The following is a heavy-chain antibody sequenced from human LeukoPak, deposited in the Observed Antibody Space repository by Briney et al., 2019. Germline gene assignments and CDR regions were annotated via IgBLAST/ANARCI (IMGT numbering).Heavy chain of an antibody. Sequence: SETLSLTCTVSGGSISSSSYYWGWIRQPPGRGLEWLGRIYYSGSTYYNPSLKSRVTISVDTSKNQFSLKLSSVTAADTAVYYCARHPRLRYFDWSDYWGQATLVTVSS. J-gene: IGHJ4*02. CDR2: IYYSGST. CDR1: GGSISSSSYY. CDR3: ARHPRLRYFDWSDY. D-gene: IGHD3-9*01. V-gene: IGHV4-39*01.